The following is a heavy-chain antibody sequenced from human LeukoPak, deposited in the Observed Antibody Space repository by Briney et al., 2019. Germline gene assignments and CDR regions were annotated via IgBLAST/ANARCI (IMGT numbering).Heavy chain of an antibody. Sequence: ESGPTLVKPTQTLTLTCTFSGFSLTTSCVGVGWIRHPPGKALEWLALINWDDQKVYSPSLQSRLAITKDTSKNRVVLTMTNVDPVDTATYYCAHRRDSSGYQYRYWFAPWGQGTLVTVSS. CDR1: GFSLTTSCVG. CDR2: INWDDQK. CDR3: AHRRDSSGYQYRYWFAP. D-gene: IGHD3-22*01. J-gene: IGHJ5*02. V-gene: IGHV2-5*02.